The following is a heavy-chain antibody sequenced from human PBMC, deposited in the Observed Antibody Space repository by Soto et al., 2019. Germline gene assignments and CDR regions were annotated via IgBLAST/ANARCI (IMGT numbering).Heavy chain of an antibody. V-gene: IGHV1-2*02. Sequence: ASVKVSCKASGYTFTGYYMHWVRQAPGQGLEWMGWINPNSGGTNYAQKFQGRVTMTRDTSISTAYMELSRLRSDDTAVYYCARDYYDSSGYFHYYFDYWGQGTLVTVS. CDR3: ARDYYDSSGYFHYYFDY. J-gene: IGHJ4*02. CDR1: GYTFTGYY. CDR2: INPNSGGT. D-gene: IGHD3-22*01.